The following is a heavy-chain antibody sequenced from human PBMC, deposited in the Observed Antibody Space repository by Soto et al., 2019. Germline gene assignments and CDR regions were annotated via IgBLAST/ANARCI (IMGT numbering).Heavy chain of an antibody. D-gene: IGHD6-19*01. CDR2: IIPIFGTA. J-gene: IGHJ6*02. Sequence: SVKVSCKASGGTFSSYAISWVRQAPGQGLEWMGGIIPIFGTANYAQKFQGRVTITADESTSTAYMELSSLRSEDTAVYYCARRWGQWLAPMGVWGQGTTVTVSS. V-gene: IGHV1-69*13. CDR3: ARRWGQWLAPMGV. CDR1: GGTFSSYA.